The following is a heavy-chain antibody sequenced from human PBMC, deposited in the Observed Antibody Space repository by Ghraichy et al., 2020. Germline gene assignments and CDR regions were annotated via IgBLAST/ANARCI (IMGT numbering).Heavy chain of an antibody. V-gene: IGHV3-7*01. CDR3: KIGHYRCAV. J-gene: IGHJ1*01. CDR1: GVSFSNSW. Sequence: GGSLRLSCTVSGVSFSNSWMNWVRQAPGKGLEWVANINHDGSETFYVDSVKGRFTISRDNTKKSLFLQMNSLRAEDKDVYFCKIGHYRCAVWGQGALVTV. CDR2: INHDGSET. D-gene: IGHD3-16*02.